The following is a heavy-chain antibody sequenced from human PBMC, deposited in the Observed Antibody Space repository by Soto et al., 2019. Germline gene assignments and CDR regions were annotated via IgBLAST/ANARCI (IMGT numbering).Heavy chain of an antibody. V-gene: IGHV4-4*07. Sequence: SETLSLTCAVSGVSIKTYYWSWIRKPAGRGLEWIGRIYTTGSANHNPSLKSRVTMSVDTSKNQVSLKLTSVTAADAGVYYCARDDYYDSNNWFDPWGQGIPVTVSS. CDR1: GVSIKTYY. J-gene: IGHJ5*02. CDR2: IYTTGSA. D-gene: IGHD3-9*01. CDR3: ARDDYYDSNNWFDP.